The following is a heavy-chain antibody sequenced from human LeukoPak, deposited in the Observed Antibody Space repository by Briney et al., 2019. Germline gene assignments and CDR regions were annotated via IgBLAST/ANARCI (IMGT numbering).Heavy chain of an antibody. CDR1: GYTFTSYG. J-gene: IGHJ5*02. CDR3: ARLYRGSSLLNWFDP. D-gene: IGHD1-26*01. V-gene: IGHV1-18*01. CDR2: ISAYNGNT. Sequence: ASVKVSCKASGYTFTSYGISWVRQAPGQGLEWMGWISAYNGNTNYAQKLQGRVTMTTDTSTSTAYMELRSLRSDDTAVYYCARLYRGSSLLNWFDPWGQGTLVTVSS.